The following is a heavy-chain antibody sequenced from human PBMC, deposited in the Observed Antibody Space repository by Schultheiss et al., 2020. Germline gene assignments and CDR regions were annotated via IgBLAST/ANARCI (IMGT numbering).Heavy chain of an antibody. CDR1: GFTFSSYS. V-gene: IGHV3-48*02. CDR3: ARGTRINCSGGSCSHYYYYMDV. Sequence: GGSLRLSCAASGFTFSSYSMNWVRQAPGKGLEWVSYISSSSSTIYYADSVKGRFTISRDNAKNSLYLQMNSLRDEDTAVYYCARGTRINCSGGSCSHYYYYMDVWGKGTTVTVSS. J-gene: IGHJ6*03. CDR2: ISSSSSTI. D-gene: IGHD2-15*01.